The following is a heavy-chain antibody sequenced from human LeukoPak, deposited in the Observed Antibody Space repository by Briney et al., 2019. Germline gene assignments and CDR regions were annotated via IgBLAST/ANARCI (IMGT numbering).Heavy chain of an antibody. V-gene: IGHV4-31*03. Sequence: SQTLSLTCTVSGGSISSGGYYWSWIRQHPGKGLEWIGYIYYSGSTYYNPSLKSRVTISVDTSKNQFSLKLSSVTAADTAVYYCARAPHPYYDFWSGYYGGAFDIWGQGTMVTVSS. CDR2: IYYSGST. J-gene: IGHJ3*02. CDR3: ARAPHPYYDFWSGYYGGAFDI. CDR1: GGSISSGGYY. D-gene: IGHD3-3*01.